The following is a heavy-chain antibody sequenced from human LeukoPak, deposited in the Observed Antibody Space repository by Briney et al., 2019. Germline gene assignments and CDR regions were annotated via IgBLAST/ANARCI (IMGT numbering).Heavy chain of an antibody. CDR2: MNPNSGNT. Sequence: GASVKVSCKASGGTFSSYAISWVRQAPGQGLEWMGWMNPNSGNTGYAQKFQGRVTITRNTSISTAYMELSSLRSEDTAVYYCASRWSALADAFDIWGQGTMVTVSS. D-gene: IGHD4-23*01. CDR1: GGTFSSYA. CDR3: ASRWSALADAFDI. V-gene: IGHV1-8*03. J-gene: IGHJ3*02.